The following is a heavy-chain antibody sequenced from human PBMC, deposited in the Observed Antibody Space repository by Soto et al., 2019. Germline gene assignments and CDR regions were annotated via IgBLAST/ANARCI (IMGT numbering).Heavy chain of an antibody. Sequence: VPLLQSGGEVRKPGASVKVSCKTSGYTFTNYAINWVRQAPGQGLQWMGWISAYSGDTKYVQRFQDRLTVTTDPSTTTASMELRSLRSDDTAVYYCARDGRAFSIFGETMDVWGQGTTVTVSS. CDR2: ISAYSGDT. CDR1: GYTFTNYA. CDR3: ARDGRAFSIFGETMDV. D-gene: IGHD3-3*01. J-gene: IGHJ6*02. V-gene: IGHV1-18*01.